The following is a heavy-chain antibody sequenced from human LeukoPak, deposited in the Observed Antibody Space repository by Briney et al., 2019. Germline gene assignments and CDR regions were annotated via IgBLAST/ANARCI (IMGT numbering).Heavy chain of an antibody. CDR3: AKAPHYDILTGYPRFDY. CDR1: GFTFSSYA. Sequence: GGSLRLSCAASGFTFSSYAMSWVRQAPGKGLEWVSAISGSGGSTYYADSVKGRFTISRDNSKNTLYLQMNSLRAEDTAVYYCAKAPHYDILTGYPRFDYWGQGTLVTVSP. D-gene: IGHD3-9*01. CDR2: ISGSGGST. J-gene: IGHJ4*02. V-gene: IGHV3-23*01.